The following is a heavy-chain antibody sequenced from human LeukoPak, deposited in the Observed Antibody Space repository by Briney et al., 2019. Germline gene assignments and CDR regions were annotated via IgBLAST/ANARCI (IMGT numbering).Heavy chain of an antibody. CDR3: AGVGHCSSTSCPDAFDI. Sequence: SQTLSLTCTVSGGSISSGGYYWSWIRQHPGKGLEWIGYIYYSGSTYYNPSLKSRVTISVDTSKNQFSLKLSSVTAADTAVYYCAGVGHCSSTSCPDAFDIWGQGTMVTVSS. J-gene: IGHJ3*02. D-gene: IGHD2-2*01. CDR1: GGSISSGGYY. V-gene: IGHV4-31*03. CDR2: IYYSGST.